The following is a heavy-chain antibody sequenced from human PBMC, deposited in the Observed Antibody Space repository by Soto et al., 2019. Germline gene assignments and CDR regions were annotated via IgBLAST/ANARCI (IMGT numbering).Heavy chain of an antibody. CDR3: ARDLYDYSNPDY. CDR1: GFTFSSYS. D-gene: IGHD4-4*01. Sequence: EVQLVESGGGLVKPGGSLRLSCAASGFTFSSYSMNWVRQAPGKGLEWVSSISSSSSYIYYADSVKGRFTISRDNAKNSLYLQMTSLRAEDTAVYYCARDLYDYSNPDYWGQGTLVTVSS. J-gene: IGHJ4*02. CDR2: ISSSSSYI. V-gene: IGHV3-21*01.